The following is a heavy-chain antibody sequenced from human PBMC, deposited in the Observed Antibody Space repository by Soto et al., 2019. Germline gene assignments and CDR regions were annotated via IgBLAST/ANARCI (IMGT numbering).Heavy chain of an antibody. CDR2: INSDGSST. D-gene: IGHD3-10*01. CDR1: GFTFSTYW. CDR3: ERDQFEWFGNPRGRFAP. J-gene: IGHJ5*02. V-gene: IGHV3-74*03. Sequence: PGGSLRLSCVASGFTFSTYWMHWVRQAPGKGLVWISRINSDGSSTVYADSVKGRFTISRDNAKNTLYLQMDSLRAEDTAVYYCERDQFEWFGNPRGRFAPRGRGTPVTVSA.